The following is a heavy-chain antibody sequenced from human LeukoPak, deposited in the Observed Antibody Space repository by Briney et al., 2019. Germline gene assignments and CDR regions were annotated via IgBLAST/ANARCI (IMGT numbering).Heavy chain of an antibody. Sequence: SETLSLTCAVXGXXFSGYYWSWXXXXPXXGLEWIGEINHSGSTNYNPSLKXRVTISVDTSKHXFSLKLSSVPAADTAVYYCASRNXXGGXCYHPGTFGYWGQGTLVTVSS. CDR2: INHSGST. CDR1: GXXFSGYY. J-gene: IGHJ4*02. V-gene: IGHV4-34*01. D-gene: IGHD2-15*01. CDR3: ASRNXXGGXCYHPGTFGY.